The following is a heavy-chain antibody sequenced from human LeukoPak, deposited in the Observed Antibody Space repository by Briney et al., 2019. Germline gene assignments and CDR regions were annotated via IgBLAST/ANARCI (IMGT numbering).Heavy chain of an antibody. CDR2: FYETGKT. V-gene: IGHV3-23*01. J-gene: IGHJ4*02. D-gene: IGHD4-23*01. CDR1: GFTFATYA. Sequence: QPGGSLRLSCAASGFTFATYAMSWVRQAPGKGLEWVSTFYETGKTDHADSVKGRFTISRDTSKNTLYLQMNSLRAEDTATYYCAKRGAGGGGLHYWGQGTLVTVSS. CDR3: AKRGAGGGGLHY.